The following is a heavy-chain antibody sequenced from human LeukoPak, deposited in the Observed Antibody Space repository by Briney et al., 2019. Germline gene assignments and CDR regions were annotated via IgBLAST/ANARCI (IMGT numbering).Heavy chain of an antibody. CDR1: GGSISSYY. CDR3: ARDVVVVVAATPSGVVDAFDI. D-gene: IGHD2-15*01. Sequence: SETLSLTCTVSGGSISSYYWSWIRQPAGKGLEWIGRIYTSGSTNYNPSLKSRVTMSVDTSKNQFPLKLSSVTAADTAVYYCARDVVVVVAATPSGVVDAFDIWGQGTMVTVSS. V-gene: IGHV4-4*07. J-gene: IGHJ3*02. CDR2: IYTSGST.